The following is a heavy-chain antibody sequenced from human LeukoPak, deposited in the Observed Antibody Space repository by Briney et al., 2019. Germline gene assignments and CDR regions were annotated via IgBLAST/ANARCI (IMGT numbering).Heavy chain of an antibody. Sequence: SETLSLTCTVSGGSISSYYWSWLRQPPGKGLEWIGYIYYSGSTNYNPSLKSRVTISVDTSKNQFSLKLSSVTAADTAVYYCAREPHSMKYHYGSGSLAGILDVWGKGTTVTVSS. J-gene: IGHJ6*04. D-gene: IGHD3-10*01. CDR3: AREPHSMKYHYGSGSLAGILDV. CDR2: IYYSGST. CDR1: GGSISSYY. V-gene: IGHV4-59*01.